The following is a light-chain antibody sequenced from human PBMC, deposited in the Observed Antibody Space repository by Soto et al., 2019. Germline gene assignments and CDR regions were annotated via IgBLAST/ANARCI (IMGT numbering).Light chain of an antibody. J-gene: IGKJ3*01. CDR1: ESISNK. CDR3: QQGYRTPFT. Sequence: DIQMTQSPSSLSASVGDRVTITCRASESISNKLNWYQQKPGKAPALLISAASRLHSGVSSRFSGSGSGTDFTLTISNLQHEDCATYYCQQGYRTPFTFGPGTKVYIK. CDR2: AAS. V-gene: IGKV1-39*01.